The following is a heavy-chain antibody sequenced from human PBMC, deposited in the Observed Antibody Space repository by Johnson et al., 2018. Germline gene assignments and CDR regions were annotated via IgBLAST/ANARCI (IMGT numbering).Heavy chain of an antibody. Sequence: QVQLQQSGPGLVKPSQNLSLTCAISGDSVSSKSAAWNWIRQSPSRGLEWLGRTYYRFKWFHDYAVSVKSRITINPDTSQNQFSLQLNSVTPEYTAMYYCASYNDRSGYYSYAFDIWGQGTMVTVSS. V-gene: IGHV6-1*01. D-gene: IGHD3-22*01. CDR3: ASYNDRSGYYSYAFDI. CDR2: TYYRFKWFH. J-gene: IGHJ3*02. CDR1: GDSVSSKSAA.